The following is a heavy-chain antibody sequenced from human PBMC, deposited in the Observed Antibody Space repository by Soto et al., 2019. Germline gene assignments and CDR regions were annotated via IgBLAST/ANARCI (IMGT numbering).Heavy chain of an antibody. V-gene: IGHV4-34*01. CDR1: GGSFSGYY. Sequence: SETLSLTCAVYGGSFSGYYWSWIRQPPGKGLERIGEINHSGSTNYNPSLKSRVTISVDTSKNQFSLKLSSVTAADTAVYYCAREDSSSWPFYYYGMDVWGQGTTVTVSS. CDR3: AREDSSSWPFYYYGMDV. D-gene: IGHD6-13*01. J-gene: IGHJ6*02. CDR2: INHSGST.